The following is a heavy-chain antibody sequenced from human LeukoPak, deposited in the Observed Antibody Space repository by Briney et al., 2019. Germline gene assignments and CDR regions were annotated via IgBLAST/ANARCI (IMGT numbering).Heavy chain of an antibody. V-gene: IGHV6-1*01. CDR2: TYYRSKWYN. Sequence: PSQTLSLTCAISGDSVSSNSAAWNWIRQSPSRGLEWLGRTYYRSKWYNDYAVSVKSRITINPDTSKNQFSLQLNSVTPEDTAVYYCARVGYSSSSSFVGYYYYMDVWGKGTTVTVSS. J-gene: IGHJ6*03. CDR3: ARVGYSSSSSFVGYYYYMDV. CDR1: GDSVSSNSAA. D-gene: IGHD6-6*01.